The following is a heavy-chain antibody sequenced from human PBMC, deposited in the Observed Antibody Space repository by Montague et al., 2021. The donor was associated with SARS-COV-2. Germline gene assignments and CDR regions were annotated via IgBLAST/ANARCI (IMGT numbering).Heavy chain of an antibody. D-gene: IGHD6-13*01. CDR1: GDSVSGNSAA. V-gene: IGHV6-1*01. Sequence: CAISGDSVSGNSAAWNWIRQSPSRGLEWLGRIYYRSKWYNDYAVSVKSRITINPDTSKNQFSLQLNSVTPEDTAVYYCARGGSWLYYFDYWGQGTLVTVSS. CDR2: IYYRSKWYN. J-gene: IGHJ4*02. CDR3: ARGGSWLYYFDY.